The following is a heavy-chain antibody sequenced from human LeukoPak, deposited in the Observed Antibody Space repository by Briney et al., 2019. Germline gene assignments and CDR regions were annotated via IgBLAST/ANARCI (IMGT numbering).Heavy chain of an antibody. D-gene: IGHD1-26*01. CDR1: GYTFTMYQ. CDR2: INPSDGAT. V-gene: IGHV1-46*01. Sequence: ASVKVSCKASGYTFTMYQIHWVRQAPGQGLEWMGMINPSDGATAYAQRFQGRVTLIRDMSATTVYMYLPILRVGDKALYFCPREQRGGVSGNLGGLFASYYTYYYMDVWGRGTTVTVSS. CDR3: PREQRGGVSGNLGGLFASYYTYYYMDV. J-gene: IGHJ6*03.